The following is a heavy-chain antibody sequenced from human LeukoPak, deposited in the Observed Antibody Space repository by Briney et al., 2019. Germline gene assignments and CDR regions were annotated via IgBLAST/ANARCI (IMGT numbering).Heavy chain of an antibody. CDR1: GFTFSDYY. CDR3: ARYTSNVVGKRHYFDY. Sequence: KAGGSLRLSCAASGFTFSDYYMSWIRQAPGKGLEWVSYISSSGSTIYYADSVKGRFTISRDNAKNSLYLQMNSLRAEDTAVYYCARYTSNVVGKRHYFDYWGQGTLVTVSS. V-gene: IGHV3-11*01. D-gene: IGHD1-26*01. J-gene: IGHJ4*02. CDR2: ISSSGSTI.